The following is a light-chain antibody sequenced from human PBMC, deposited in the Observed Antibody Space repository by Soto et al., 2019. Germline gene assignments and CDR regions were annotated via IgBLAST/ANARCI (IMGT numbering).Light chain of an antibody. CDR3: QQYNNWPPIT. CDR2: GAS. V-gene: IGKV3D-15*01. CDR1: QSISSN. J-gene: IGKJ5*01. Sequence: IVLTQSPGTLSLSPGEKAILSCRASQSISSNLAWYQQKPGQAPRLLIYGASTRATGIPARFSGSGSGTEFTLTISSLQSEDFAVYYCQQYNNWPPITFGQGTRLEIK.